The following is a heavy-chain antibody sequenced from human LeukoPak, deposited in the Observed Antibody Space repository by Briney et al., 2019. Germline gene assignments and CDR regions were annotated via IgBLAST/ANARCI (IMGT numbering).Heavy chain of an antibody. J-gene: IGHJ1*01. Sequence: GGSLRLSCAASGFTFSSYGMHWVRQAPGKGLEWVAVISYDGSNKYYADSVKGRFTISRDNSKNTLYLQMNSLRAEDTAVYYCAKDRAHIVVGFRDFRHWGQGTLVTVSS. CDR1: GFTFSSYG. D-gene: IGHD2-21*01. V-gene: IGHV3-30*18. CDR2: ISYDGSNK. CDR3: AKDRAHIVVGFRDFRH.